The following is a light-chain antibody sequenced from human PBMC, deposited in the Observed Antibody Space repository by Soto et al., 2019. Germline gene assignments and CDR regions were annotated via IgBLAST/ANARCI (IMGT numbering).Light chain of an antibody. CDR1: SSDVGGYNY. CDR2: NVD. CDR3: SSYTSSNTWV. J-gene: IGLJ3*02. V-gene: IGLV2-14*03. Sequence: QSALPQPVSVSGSPGQSITISCPGTSSDVGGYNYVSWYQQHPGKAPKFMIYNVDNRPSGVSNRFSGSKSGNTASLTISGLQAEDEADYYCSSYTSSNTWVFGGGTKVTVL.